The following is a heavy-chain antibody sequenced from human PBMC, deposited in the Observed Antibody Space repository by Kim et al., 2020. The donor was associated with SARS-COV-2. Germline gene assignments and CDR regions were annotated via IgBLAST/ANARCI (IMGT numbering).Heavy chain of an antibody. V-gene: IGHV3-11*04. D-gene: IGHD2-2*01. CDR1: GFTFSDYY. Sequence: GGSLRLSCVSSGFTFSDYYMTWIRQAPGKGLEWVAYISGSGSIIYYADSMKGRFTISRDNAKNTLSMQMNRLRAEDTARYYFAREGTHCSRLTCSPDYWG. CDR2: ISGSGSII. CDR3: AREGTHCSRLTCSPDY. J-gene: IGHJ4*01.